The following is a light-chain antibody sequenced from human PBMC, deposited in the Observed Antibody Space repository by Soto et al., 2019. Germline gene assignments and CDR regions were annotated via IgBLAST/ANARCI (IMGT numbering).Light chain of an antibody. V-gene: IGLV2-14*03. CDR2: DVS. J-gene: IGLJ1*01. Sequence: SALTQPASVSGSPGHSIAISCTGTSSDVGAFNYVSWYQQHPGKAPKFMIFDVSSRPSGVSDRFSGSKSGNTASLTISGLQTEDEADYYCASYTTSSTYVFGTGTKVTV. CDR3: ASYTTSSTYV. CDR1: SSDVGAFNY.